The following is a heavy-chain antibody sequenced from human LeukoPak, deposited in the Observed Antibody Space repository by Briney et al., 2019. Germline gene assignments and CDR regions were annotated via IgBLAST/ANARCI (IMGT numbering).Heavy chain of an antibody. CDR1: GYTFTDYL. Sequence: ASVKVSCKASGYTFTDYLIHWVRQAPGQGPEWMGWIIPNGGGTKYAQKFQDRVTMTRDTSINTAYMELSGLRPDDTAVYYCARGSIAAAGDYFDYWGQGTLVTVSS. CDR3: ARGSIAAAGDYFDY. CDR2: IIPNGGGT. D-gene: IGHD6-13*01. V-gene: IGHV1-2*02. J-gene: IGHJ4*02.